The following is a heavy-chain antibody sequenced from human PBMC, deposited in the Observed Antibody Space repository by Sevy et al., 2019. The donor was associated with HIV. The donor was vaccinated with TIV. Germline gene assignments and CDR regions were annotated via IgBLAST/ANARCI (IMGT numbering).Heavy chain of an antibody. CDR1: GYTVNSNY. CDR2: IHSDDTT. CDR3: ARGKSGYGYALNY. Sequence: GGSLRLSCTASGYTVNSNYMTWVRQAPGKGLEGVSVIHSDDTTYHADSVKDRFTISRDNFKNTLYLHMSSLRAEDTAVYYCARGKSGYGYALNYWGQGTLVTVSS. J-gene: IGHJ4*02. D-gene: IGHD5-18*01. V-gene: IGHV3-66*01.